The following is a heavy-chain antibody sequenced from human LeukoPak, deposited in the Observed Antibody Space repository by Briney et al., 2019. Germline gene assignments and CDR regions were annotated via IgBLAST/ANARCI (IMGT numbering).Heavy chain of an antibody. CDR1: GFTFDDYA. Sequence: PGGSLRLSCAASGFTFDDYAMHWVRQAPGKGLEWVSGISWNSGSIGYADSVKGRFTISRDNAKNSLYLQMNSMRAEDTALYYCAKYIIGSSLETLDYWGQGTLVTVSS. D-gene: IGHD1-26*01. J-gene: IGHJ4*02. CDR3: AKYIIGSSLETLDY. V-gene: IGHV3-9*01. CDR2: ISWNSGSI.